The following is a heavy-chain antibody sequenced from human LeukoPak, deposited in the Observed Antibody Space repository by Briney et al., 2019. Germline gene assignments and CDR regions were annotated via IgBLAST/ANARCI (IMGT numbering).Heavy chain of an antibody. V-gene: IGHV4-59*01. D-gene: IGHD1-26*01. J-gene: IGHJ4*02. Sequence: PSETLSLTCTVGFCYKNSYYGVWIRQPPGKGLEWIGYIYYSGSTNYNPSLKSRVTISVDTSKNQFSLKLGNVTAVDTAEHYCAKGRYSGSPGLHDYWGQGTLVTVSS. CDR2: IYYSGST. CDR3: AKGRYSGSPGLHDY. CDR1: FCYKNSYY.